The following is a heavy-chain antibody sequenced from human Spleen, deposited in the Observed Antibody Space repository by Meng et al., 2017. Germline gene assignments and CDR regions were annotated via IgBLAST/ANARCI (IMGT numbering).Heavy chain of an antibody. CDR3: ARDYWGSLDY. CDR1: GGCFSGYY. V-gene: IGHV4-34*01. CDR2: INHSGST. Sequence: QPQLQQWGAGLLKPSETLSLTCAVYGGCFSGYYWSWIRQPPGKGLEWIGEINHSGSTNYNPSLKSRVTISVDTSKNQFSLKLSSVTAADTAVYYCARDYWGSLDYWGQGILVTVSS. J-gene: IGHJ4*02. D-gene: IGHD7-27*01.